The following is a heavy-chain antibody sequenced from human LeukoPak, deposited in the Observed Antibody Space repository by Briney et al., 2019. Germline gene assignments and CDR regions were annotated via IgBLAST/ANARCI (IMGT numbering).Heavy chain of an antibody. Sequence: PSDTLSLPCAVYGGSYSGSNGSWPRRPPGKELEWIGKICNLGSTMYNPPLRSRVTISVDTSKKHLTLNLSSVTAADTAVYYCVRAYDYWGQGTLVTVSS. CDR1: GGSYSGSN. J-gene: IGHJ4*02. CDR2: ICNLGST. V-gene: IGHV4-34*01. CDR3: VRAYDY.